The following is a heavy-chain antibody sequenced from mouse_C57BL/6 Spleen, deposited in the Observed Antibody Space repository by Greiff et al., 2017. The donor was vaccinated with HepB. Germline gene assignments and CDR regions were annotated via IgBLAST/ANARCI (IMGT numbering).Heavy chain of an antibody. V-gene: IGHV1-62-2*01. J-gene: IGHJ2*01. CDR2: FYPGSGSI. Sequence: QVQLQQSGAELVKPGASVKLSCKASGYTFTEYTIHWVKQRSGQGLEWIGWFYPGSGSIKYNEKFKDKATLTADKSSSTVSMELSRLTSEDSAVYVCARDEAYYGSSCDFDYWGQGTTLTVSS. CDR3: ARDEAYYGSSCDFDY. D-gene: IGHD1-1*01. CDR1: GYTFTEYT.